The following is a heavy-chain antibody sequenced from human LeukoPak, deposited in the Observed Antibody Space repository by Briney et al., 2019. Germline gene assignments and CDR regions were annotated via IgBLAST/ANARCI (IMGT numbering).Heavy chain of an antibody. D-gene: IGHD6-19*01. J-gene: IGHJ3*02. CDR1: GGSISSSSYY. CDR2: VYHSGST. Sequence: PSETLSLTCTVSGGSISSSSYYWGWIRQPPGKGLEWIGEVYHSGSTNYNPSLKSRVTISVDKSKNQFSLKLSSVTAADTAVYYCARKEQWLAHAFDIWGQGTMVTVSS. CDR3: ARKEQWLAHAFDI. V-gene: IGHV4-39*07.